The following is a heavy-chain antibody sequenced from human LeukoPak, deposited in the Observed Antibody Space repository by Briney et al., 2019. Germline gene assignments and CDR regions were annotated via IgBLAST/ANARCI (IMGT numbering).Heavy chain of an antibody. V-gene: IGHV3-23*01. Sequence: PGGSLRLSCAASGFTISTYGMSWVRQAPGKGLEWVSSISGGTTCYADSEKGRFTISRDNSKNTESLQMNSLRAEDTAVYYCAKSVYHSGNYWGQGTLVTVSS. CDR3: AKSVYHSGNY. CDR2: ISGGTT. J-gene: IGHJ4*02. D-gene: IGHD3-10*01. CDR1: GFTISTYG.